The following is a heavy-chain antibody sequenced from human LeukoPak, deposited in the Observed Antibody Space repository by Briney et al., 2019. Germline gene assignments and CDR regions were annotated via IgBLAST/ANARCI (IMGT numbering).Heavy chain of an antibody. J-gene: IGHJ4*02. Sequence: GGSLRLSCAASGFTFSSYAMSWVRQAPGKGLEWVSAISGSGGSTYYADSVKGRFTISRDNSKNTLYLQMNSLRAEDTAVYYCAKVIFPYYYDSSGYYWGCYFDYWGQGTLVTVSS. D-gene: IGHD3-22*01. CDR1: GFTFSSYA. CDR2: ISGSGGST. CDR3: AKVIFPYYYDSSGYYWGCYFDY. V-gene: IGHV3-23*01.